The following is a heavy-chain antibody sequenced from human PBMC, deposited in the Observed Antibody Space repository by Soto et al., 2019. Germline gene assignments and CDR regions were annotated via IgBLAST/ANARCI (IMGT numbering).Heavy chain of an antibody. CDR2: ISYDGSNK. V-gene: IGHV3-30-3*01. CDR1: GFTFSSYA. CDR3: ARDQGGFDY. Sequence: ESGGGVVQPGRSLRLSCAASGFTFSSYAMHWVRQAPGKGLEWVAVISYDGSNKYYADSVKGRFTISRDNSKNTLYLQMNSLRAEDTAVYYCARDQGGFDYWGQGTLVTVSS. J-gene: IGHJ4*02.